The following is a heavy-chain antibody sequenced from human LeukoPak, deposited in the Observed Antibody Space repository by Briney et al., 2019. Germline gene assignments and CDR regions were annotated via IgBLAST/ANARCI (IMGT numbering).Heavy chain of an antibody. CDR2: IKQDGSEK. J-gene: IGHJ4*02. CDR1: GFTFSSYW. V-gene: IGHV3-7*01. Sequence: PGGSLRLSCAASGFTFSSYWMSWVRQAPGKGLEWVANIKQDGSEKYYVDSVKGRFTISRDNAKNSPYLQMNSLRAEDTAVYYCARERPDSSGWTRGGFDYWGQGTLVTVSS. D-gene: IGHD6-19*01. CDR3: ARERPDSSGWTRGGFDY.